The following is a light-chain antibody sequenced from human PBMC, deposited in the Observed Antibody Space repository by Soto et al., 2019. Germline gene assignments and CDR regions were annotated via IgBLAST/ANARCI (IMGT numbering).Light chain of an antibody. J-gene: IGLJ7*01. CDR3: QTWGTGPV. CDR1: SGHSSYA. Sequence: QSVLTQSPSASASPGASVKLTCTLSSGHSSYAIAWHQQQPEKGPRYLMKLNSDGSHSKGDGIPDRFSGSSSGAECYLTISSLQSEDEADYYCQTWGTGPVFGGGTQLTVL. V-gene: IGLV4-69*01. CDR2: LNSDGSH.